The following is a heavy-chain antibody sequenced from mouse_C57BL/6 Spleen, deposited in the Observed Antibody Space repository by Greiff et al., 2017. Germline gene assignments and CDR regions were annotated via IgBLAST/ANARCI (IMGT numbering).Heavy chain of an antibody. CDR2: IDPSASYT. CDR3: ARFITTVVATDYYAMDY. D-gene: IGHD1-1*01. CDR1: GYTFTSYW. J-gene: IGHJ4*01. Sequence: QVQLQQPGAELVKPGASVKLSCKASGYTFTSYWMQWVKQRPGQGLEWIGEIDPSASYTNYNQKFKGKATLTVDTSSSTAYMQLSSLTSEDSAVYYCARFITTVVATDYYAMDYWGQGTSVTVSS. V-gene: IGHV1-50*01.